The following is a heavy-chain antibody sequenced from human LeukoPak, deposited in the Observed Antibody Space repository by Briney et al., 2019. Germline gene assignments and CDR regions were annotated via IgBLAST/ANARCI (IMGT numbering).Heavy chain of an antibody. Sequence: ASVKVSCKASGYTFTGYYMHWVRHAPRQGLEWVGWINPDSGGTNYARKFQGRVTMTRDTSIRAAYMELRRLRSDEPAVYYCAPVDDRGNYYDSSGPRKLFDYWGQGTLVTVSS. D-gene: IGHD3-22*01. CDR2: INPDSGGT. CDR1: GYTFTGYY. V-gene: IGHV1-2*02. J-gene: IGHJ4*02. CDR3: APVDDRGNYYDSSGPRKLFDY.